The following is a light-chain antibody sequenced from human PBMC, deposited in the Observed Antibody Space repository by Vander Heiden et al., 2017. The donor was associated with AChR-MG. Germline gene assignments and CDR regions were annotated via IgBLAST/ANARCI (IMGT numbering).Light chain of an antibody. CDR3: CSYAGRDGEV. J-gene: IGLJ2*01. CDR1: SGDVGGYDY. Sequence: SALPPPRSVAGSPGPSITISCTGTSGDVGGYDYVSWYQQHAGKAPSLLIDDGSRRPSGVPERFSGSKAGNTAVATISGLQADEEAYYYCCSYAGRDGEVFGGGTKVTVL. V-gene: IGLV2-11*01. CDR2: DGS.